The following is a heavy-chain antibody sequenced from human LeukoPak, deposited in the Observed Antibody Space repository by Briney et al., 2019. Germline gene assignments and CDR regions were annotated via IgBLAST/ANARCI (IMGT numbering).Heavy chain of an antibody. CDR3: VRVKWELLAGPFEY. Sequence: SETLSLTCTVSGDFISSGSYYWSWIRQPAGKGLEWIGRLYSSGTTNYNPSLKSRVSMSVDTSKNQFSLMLSSVTAADTAVYSSVRVKWELLAGPFEYSGQGTLVTVSS. CDR1: GDFISSGSYY. D-gene: IGHD1-26*01. V-gene: IGHV4-61*02. J-gene: IGHJ4*02. CDR2: LYSSGTT.